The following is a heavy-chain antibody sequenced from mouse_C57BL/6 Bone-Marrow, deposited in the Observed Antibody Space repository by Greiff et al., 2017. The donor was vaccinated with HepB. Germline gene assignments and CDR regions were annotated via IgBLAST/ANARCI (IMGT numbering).Heavy chain of an antibody. V-gene: IGHV1-81*01. Sequence: QVQLKESGAELARPGASVKLSCKASGYTFTSYGISWVKQRTGQGLEWIGEIYPRSGNTYYNEKFKGKATLTADKSSSTAYMELRSLTSEDSAVYFCARRQASAMDYWGQGTSVTVSS. CDR2: IYPRSGNT. D-gene: IGHD3-2*02. CDR1: GYTFTSYG. J-gene: IGHJ4*01. CDR3: ARRQASAMDY.